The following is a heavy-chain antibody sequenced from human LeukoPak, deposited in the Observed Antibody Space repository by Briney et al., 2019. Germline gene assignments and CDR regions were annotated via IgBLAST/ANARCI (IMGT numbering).Heavy chain of an antibody. Sequence: GGSLRLSCAASGFTFSSYAMSCVRQAPGKGLEWVSTISGSGGSTYYADSVKGRFTISRDNSKNTLYLQMNSLRAEDTAVYYCAKVVGATTRGYFDYWGQGTLVTVSS. CDR1: GFTFSSYA. CDR2: ISGSGGST. CDR3: AKVVGATTRGYFDY. V-gene: IGHV3-23*01. D-gene: IGHD1-26*01. J-gene: IGHJ4*02.